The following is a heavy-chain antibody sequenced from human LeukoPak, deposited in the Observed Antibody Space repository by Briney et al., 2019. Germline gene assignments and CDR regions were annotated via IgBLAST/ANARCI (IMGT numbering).Heavy chain of an antibody. V-gene: IGHV3-48*01. Sequence: GGSLRLSCAASGFTFSSYSMNWVRQAPGKGLEWVSYISSSSSTIYYADSVKGRFTISRDNSKNSLYLQMNSLRAEDTAVYYCARVYYYDSGSRWGDYFDYWGQGTLVTVSS. D-gene: IGHD3-10*01. CDR2: ISSSSSTI. J-gene: IGHJ4*02. CDR1: GFTFSSYS. CDR3: ARVYYYDSGSRWGDYFDY.